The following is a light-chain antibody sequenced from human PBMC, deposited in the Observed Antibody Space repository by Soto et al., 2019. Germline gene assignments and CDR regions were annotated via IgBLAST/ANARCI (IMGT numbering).Light chain of an antibody. Sequence: QSALTQPASVSGSPRQSITISCTGTNSDVGNYDLVSWYEHHPGKAPRLIIYEVTKRPSGGSDRFSGSKSGNTASLTISGLQAEDEGDYYCSSYAGSTKVVFGGGTKVTVL. CDR3: SSYAGSTKVV. CDR1: NSDVGNYDL. CDR2: EVT. J-gene: IGLJ3*02. V-gene: IGLV2-23*02.